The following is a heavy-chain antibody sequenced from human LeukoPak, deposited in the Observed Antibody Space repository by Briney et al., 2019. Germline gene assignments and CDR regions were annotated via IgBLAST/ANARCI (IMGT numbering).Heavy chain of an antibody. CDR2: INPNSGGT. V-gene: IGHV1-2*02. Sequence: ASVKVSCKASGYTFTSYGISWVRQAPGQGLEWMGWINPNSGGTNYAQKFQGRVTMTRDTSISTAYMELSRLRSDDTAVYYCARTVDTAMARHWGQGTLVTVSS. D-gene: IGHD5-18*01. J-gene: IGHJ4*02. CDR3: ARTVDTAMARH. CDR1: GYTFTSYG.